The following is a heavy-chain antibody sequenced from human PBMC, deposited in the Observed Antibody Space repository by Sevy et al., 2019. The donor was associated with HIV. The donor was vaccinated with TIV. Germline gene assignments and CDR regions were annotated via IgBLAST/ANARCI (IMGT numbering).Heavy chain of an antibody. D-gene: IGHD5-18*01. CDR3: AAGDTSMVTDLDY. CDR1: GFTVSTYA. Sequence: GGSLRLSCAASGFTVSTYAINWVRQAPGEGLEWVSAITGGGGSTYYADSVKGRFTMSRDNSKNVVYLQMNSLRAEDTAVYYCAAGDTSMVTDLDYWGQGTMVTVSS. V-gene: IGHV3-23*01. CDR2: ITGGGGST. J-gene: IGHJ4*02.